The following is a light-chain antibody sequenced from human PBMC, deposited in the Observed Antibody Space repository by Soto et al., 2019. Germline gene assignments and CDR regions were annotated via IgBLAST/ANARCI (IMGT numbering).Light chain of an antibody. V-gene: IGKV3-20*01. CDR2: GAS. CDR1: QSVSSSY. J-gene: IGKJ1*01. CDR3: QQYGSSPRT. Sequence: EILWTQSPGTLSLSPGERATLSCSASQSVSSSYLAWYKQKPGQAPMLLIYGASSRATGIPDRFSGSGSGTDFTLTISRLEPEDFEVYYCQQYGSSPRTFGQGTKVDI.